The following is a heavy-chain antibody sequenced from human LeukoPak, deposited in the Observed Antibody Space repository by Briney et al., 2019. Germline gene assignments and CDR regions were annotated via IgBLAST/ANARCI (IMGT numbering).Heavy chain of an antibody. J-gene: IGHJ3*02. CDR2: INSDGSST. CDR3: TRRLVTYYYDSSGSLDAFDI. CDR1: GFTFSSHW. V-gene: IGHV3-74*01. Sequence: PGGSLRLSCAASGFTFSSHWMHWVRQAPGKGLVWVSRINSDGSSTNYADSVKGRFTISRDNAKNTMYLQMNSLRAEDTAVYYCTRRLVTYYYDSSGSLDAFDIWGQGTVVTVSS. D-gene: IGHD3-22*01.